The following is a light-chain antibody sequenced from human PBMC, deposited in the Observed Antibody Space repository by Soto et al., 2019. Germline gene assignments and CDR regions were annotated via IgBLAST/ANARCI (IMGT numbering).Light chain of an antibody. CDR3: QQSSCTPHT. V-gene: IGKV1-39*01. J-gene: IGKJ2*01. CDR1: QTINNY. CDR2: SAS. Sequence: DIQMPQSPSSLSASLGDRVTITGRASQTINNYLHWYQQRPGEAPKLPMFSASNLQAGVPPSFSGSGSGTHLPLSISSLQPEDFATYYCQQSSCTPHTFGQGAIVEIK.